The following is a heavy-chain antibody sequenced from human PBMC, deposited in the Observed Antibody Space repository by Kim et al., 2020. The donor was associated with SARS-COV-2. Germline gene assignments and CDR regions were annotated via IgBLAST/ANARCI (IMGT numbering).Heavy chain of an antibody. V-gene: IGHV1-18*01. CDR3: ARFVDTRMGV. J-gene: IGHJ6*02. Sequence: GDTKYAQKVQSRATMTTDTSTSAAYMELRRLTSDDTAVYYCARFVDTRMGVWGQGTTVTVSS. D-gene: IGHD5-18*01. CDR2: GDT.